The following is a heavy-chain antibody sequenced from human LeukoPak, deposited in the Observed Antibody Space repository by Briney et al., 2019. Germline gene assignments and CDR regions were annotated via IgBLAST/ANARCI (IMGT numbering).Heavy chain of an antibody. D-gene: IGHD4-23*01. CDR2: IDPKRDPKRGGT. V-gene: IGHV1-2*02. CDR3: ARATGGGNTIDY. CDR1: GYSSSDYY. Sequence: GGPVKVSCEASGYSSSDYYLHWVRLAPGQGLEWMGWIDPKRDPKRGGTNYAQKFQGRVTMTRDTSISTVYMELSGLRSDDTAVYYCARATGGGNTIDYWGQGTLVTVSS. J-gene: IGHJ4*02.